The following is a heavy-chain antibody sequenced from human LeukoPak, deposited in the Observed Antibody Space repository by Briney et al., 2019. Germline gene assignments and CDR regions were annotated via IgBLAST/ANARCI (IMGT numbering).Heavy chain of an antibody. Sequence: SETLSLTCAVSGGSISSSNWWSWVRQPPGKGLEWIGEIYHSGSTNYNPSLKSRVTISVDTSKNQFSLKLSSVTAADTAVYYCARHQGGHAMVRGVQHWGQGTLVTVSS. J-gene: IGHJ1*01. CDR3: ARHQGGHAMVRGVQH. V-gene: IGHV4-4*02. CDR1: GGSISSSNW. D-gene: IGHD3-10*01. CDR2: IYHSGST.